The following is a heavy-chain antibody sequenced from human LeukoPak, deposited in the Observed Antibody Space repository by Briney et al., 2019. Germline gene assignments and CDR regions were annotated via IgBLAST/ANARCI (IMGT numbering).Heavy chain of an antibody. CDR1: GGSISSGGYY. CDR2: IYHSGST. J-gene: IGHJ6*02. V-gene: IGHV4-30-2*01. D-gene: IGHD6-13*01. Sequence: SQTLSLTCTVSGGSISSGGYYWSWIRQPPGKGLEWIGYIYHSGSTYYNPSLKSRVTISVDRSKNQFSLKLSSVTAADTAVYYCASAPSIAAAGSYYYYGMDVWGQGTTVTVSS. CDR3: ASAPSIAAAGSYYYYGMDV.